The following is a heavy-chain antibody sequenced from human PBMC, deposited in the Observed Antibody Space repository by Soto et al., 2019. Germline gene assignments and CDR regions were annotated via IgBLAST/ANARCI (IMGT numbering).Heavy chain of an antibody. D-gene: IGHD2-8*01. Sequence: ASVKVSCKASGYTFTSYYMHWVRQAPGQGLEWMGIINPSGGSTSYAQKFQGRVTMTRDTSTSTVYMELSSLRSEDTAVYYCARGGEIVLMVYAPDDIKLKFDPWGQGTLVTVPQ. CDR2: INPSGGST. CDR1: GYTFTSYY. J-gene: IGHJ5*02. CDR3: ARGGEIVLMVYAPDDIKLKFDP. V-gene: IGHV1-46*01.